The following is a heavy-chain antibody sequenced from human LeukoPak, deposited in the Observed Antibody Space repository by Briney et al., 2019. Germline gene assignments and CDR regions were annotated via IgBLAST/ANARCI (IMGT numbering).Heavy chain of an antibody. J-gene: IGHJ5*02. D-gene: IGHD2-2*01. Sequence: PSETLSLTCTVSGGSISSSSYYWGWIRQPPGKGLEWIGSIYYSGSTYYNPSLKSQVTISVDTSKNQFSLKLSSVTAADTAVYYCARENIVVVPAAFNWLDPWGQGTLVTVSS. CDR2: IYYSGST. V-gene: IGHV4-39*07. CDR3: ARENIVVVPAAFNWLDP. CDR1: GGSISSSSYY.